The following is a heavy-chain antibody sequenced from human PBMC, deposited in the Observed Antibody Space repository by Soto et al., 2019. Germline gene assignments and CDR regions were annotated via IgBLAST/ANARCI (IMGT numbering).Heavy chain of an antibody. Sequence: ASVKVSCKASGYTFTSYDINWVRQATGQGLEWMGWMNPNSGNTGYAQKFQGRVTMTRNTSISTAYMELSSLRSEDTAVYYCARSPTYYDFWSGYFGAGGDPRRFDYWGQGTLVTVSS. CDR3: ARSPTYYDFWSGYFGAGGDPRRFDY. CDR1: GYTFTSYD. CDR2: MNPNSGNT. J-gene: IGHJ4*02. D-gene: IGHD3-3*01. V-gene: IGHV1-8*01.